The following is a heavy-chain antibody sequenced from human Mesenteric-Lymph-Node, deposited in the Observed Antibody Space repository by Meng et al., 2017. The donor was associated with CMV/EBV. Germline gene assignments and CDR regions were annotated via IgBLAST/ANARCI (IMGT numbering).Heavy chain of an antibody. J-gene: IGHJ4*02. V-gene: IGHV4-34*12. D-gene: IGHD4-23*01. Sequence: QVQLVQWGAGLMKPLGTLTLPCAAYGGAFSSYYVSWIRQPPGEGLEWIGEIIHSGSTKYYPSLKQRVTISVDTSKNQFSLKLRCVTGADTAVYYCSRQKRWLKSEGGFNYWGQGTLVTVSS. CDR2: IIHSGST. CDR1: GGAFSSYY. CDR3: SRQKRWLKSEGGFNY.